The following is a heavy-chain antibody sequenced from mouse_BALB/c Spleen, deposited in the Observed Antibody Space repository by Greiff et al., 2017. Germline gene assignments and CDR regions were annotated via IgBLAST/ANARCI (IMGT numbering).Heavy chain of an antibody. CDR1: GFTFSSFG. CDR2: ISSGSSTI. V-gene: IGHV5-17*02. D-gene: IGHD2-12*01. Sequence: EVKLVESGGGLVQPGGSRKLSCAASGFTFSSFGMHWVRQAPEKGLEWVAYISSGSSTIYYADTVKGRFTISRDNPKNTLFLQMTSLRSEDTAMYYCARGRRALDYWGQGTTLTVSS. CDR3: ARGRRALDY. J-gene: IGHJ2*01.